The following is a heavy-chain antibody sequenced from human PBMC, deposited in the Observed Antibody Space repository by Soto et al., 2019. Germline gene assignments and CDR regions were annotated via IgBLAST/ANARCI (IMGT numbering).Heavy chain of an antibody. CDR3: ATQQQLGRREYYYYGMDV. V-gene: IGHV3-33*01. CDR2: IWYDGSNK. J-gene: IGHJ6*02. D-gene: IGHD6-13*01. Sequence: QVQLVESGEGVVQPGRSLRLSCAASGFTFSSYGMHWVRQAPGKGLEWVAVIWYDGSNKYYADSVKGRFTISRDNSKNTLYLQMNSLRAEDTAVYYCATQQQLGRREYYYYGMDVWGQGTTVTVSS. CDR1: GFTFSSYG.